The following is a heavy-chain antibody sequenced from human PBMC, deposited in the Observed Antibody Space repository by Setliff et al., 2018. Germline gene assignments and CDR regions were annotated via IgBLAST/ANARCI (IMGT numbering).Heavy chain of an antibody. Sequence: PGGSLRLSCAASGFIFRSYEMNWVRQAPGKGLEWVSYISSSGSTIYYADSVKGRFTISRDNAKNSLYLQMNSLRAEDTAVYYCARDIVVFTDIDYYYSGMDVWGQGTAVTVSS. CDR3: ARDIVVFTDIDYYYSGMDV. J-gene: IGHJ6*02. CDR1: GFIFRSYE. D-gene: IGHD2-21*01. CDR2: ISSSGSTI. V-gene: IGHV3-48*03.